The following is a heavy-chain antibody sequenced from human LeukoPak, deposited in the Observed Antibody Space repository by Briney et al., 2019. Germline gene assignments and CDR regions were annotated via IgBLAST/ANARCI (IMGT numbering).Heavy chain of an antibody. CDR1: GFTFYDYA. J-gene: IGHJ4*02. CDR2: ISWNSGSI. Sequence: SGGSLRLSCAASGFTFYDYAMHWVRHAPGKGLEGVSGISWNSGSIGYADSVKGRFTISRDNAKNSLYLQMNSLRAEDTALYYCAKDIDYDILTGYFDYWGQGTLVTVSS. D-gene: IGHD3-9*01. V-gene: IGHV3-9*01. CDR3: AKDIDYDILTGYFDY.